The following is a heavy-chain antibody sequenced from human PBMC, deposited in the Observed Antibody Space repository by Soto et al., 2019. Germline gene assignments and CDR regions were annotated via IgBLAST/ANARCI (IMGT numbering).Heavy chain of an antibody. CDR1: GYTFTSYG. Sequence: QVQLVQSGAEVKKPGASVKVSCKASGYTFTSYGISWVRQAPGQGLEWMGWISAYNGNTNYAQKLQGRVTMTTDASTSAAYMELRSLRSDDTAVYYCASRITISMDHAFDIWGQGTMVTVSS. J-gene: IGHJ3*02. CDR3: ASRITISMDHAFDI. CDR2: ISAYNGNT. V-gene: IGHV1-18*01. D-gene: IGHD3-3*01.